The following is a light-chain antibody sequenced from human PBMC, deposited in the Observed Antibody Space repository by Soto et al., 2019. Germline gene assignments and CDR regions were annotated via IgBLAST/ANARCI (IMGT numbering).Light chain of an antibody. CDR2: GAS. J-gene: IGKJ3*01. CDR3: QQYGRSPFT. Sequence: EIVLTQSPGTLSLSPGERATLSCRACQSVSSNNVAWYKQRPGQAPRVVIYGASTRATGIPERFSGSGSGTDFTLAISRLEPEDFAVYYGQQYGRSPFTFGPGTKVDIK. CDR1: QSVSSNN. V-gene: IGKV3-20*01.